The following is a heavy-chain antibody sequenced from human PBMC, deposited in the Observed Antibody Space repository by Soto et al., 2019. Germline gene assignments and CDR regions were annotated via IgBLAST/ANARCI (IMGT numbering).Heavy chain of an antibody. CDR1: GFTFSSHV. V-gene: IGHV3-23*01. CDR2: ISGGGGST. Sequence: EVQLLESGGGLVQPGGSLRLSCAASGFTFSSHVMNWVRQAPGKGLEWVAAISGGGGSTFYGDSVEGRFTMSRDNSKNRRFLQMNILRAEDTSVYYCARGPRAPPPHDYGMDVWGQGTTVTVSS. J-gene: IGHJ6*02. CDR3: ARGPRAPPPHDYGMDV.